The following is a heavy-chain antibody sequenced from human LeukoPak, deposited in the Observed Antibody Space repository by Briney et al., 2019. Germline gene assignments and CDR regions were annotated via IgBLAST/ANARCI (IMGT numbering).Heavy chain of an antibody. CDR2: IYSGGTT. D-gene: IGHD2-21*02. CDR1: GFTVSGNY. V-gene: IGHV3-53*05. Sequence: PGGSLRLSCAVSGFTVSGNYMSWVRQAPGKGLEWVSLIYSGGTTYYADSVKGRFTISRDNSKNTLFLQMNSLRAEDTAVYFCARDVGGGDTFDYWGQGTLVTVSS. CDR3: ARDVGGGDTFDY. J-gene: IGHJ4*02.